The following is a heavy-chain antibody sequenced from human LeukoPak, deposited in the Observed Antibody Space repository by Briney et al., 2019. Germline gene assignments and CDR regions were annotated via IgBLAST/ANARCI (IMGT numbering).Heavy chain of an antibody. CDR1: GGSISSSSYY. Sequence: SETLSLTCTVSGGSISSSSYYWGWIRQPPGKGLEWIGSIYYSGSTYYNPSLKSRVTISVDTSKNQFSLKLSSVTAADTAVYYCARGARGRDYYYYYMDVWGKGTTVTVSS. CDR3: ARGARGRDYYYYYMDV. J-gene: IGHJ6*03. V-gene: IGHV4-39*07. CDR2: IYYSGST.